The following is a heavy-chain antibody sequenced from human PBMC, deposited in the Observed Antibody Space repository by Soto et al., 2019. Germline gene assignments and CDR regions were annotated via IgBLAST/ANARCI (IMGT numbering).Heavy chain of an antibody. CDR1: GYTFTGYY. V-gene: IGHV1-2*04. CDR3: ARAGSSSWYGRTDLNWFDP. D-gene: IGHD6-13*01. Sequence: GASVKVSCKASGYTFTGYYMHWVRQAPGQGLEWMGWINPNSDGTNYAQKFQGWVTMTRDTSISTAYMELSRLRSDDTAVYYCARAGSSSWYGRTDLNWFDPWGQGTLVTVSS. J-gene: IGHJ5*02. CDR2: INPNSDGT.